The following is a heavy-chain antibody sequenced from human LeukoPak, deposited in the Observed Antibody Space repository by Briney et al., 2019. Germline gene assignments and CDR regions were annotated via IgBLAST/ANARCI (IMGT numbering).Heavy chain of an antibody. CDR3: ATELPRYCSATSCYLDY. CDR1: GFTFSSYA. V-gene: IGHV3-23*01. D-gene: IGHD2-2*01. J-gene: IGHJ4*02. CDR2: ISGSGGST. Sequence: PGGSLRLSCAASGFTFSSYAMSWVRQAPGKGLEWVSAISGSGGSTYYADSVKGRFTISRDNSKNTLYLQMNSLRVEDTAVYYCATELPRYCSATSCYLDYWGQGTLVTVSS.